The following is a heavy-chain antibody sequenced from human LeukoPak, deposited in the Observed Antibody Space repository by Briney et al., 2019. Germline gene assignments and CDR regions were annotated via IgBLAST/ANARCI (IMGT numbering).Heavy chain of an antibody. V-gene: IGHV3-23*01. CDR1: GVTFTGYA. CDR3: AGGVTSSVTPVYDH. Sequence: GGSLRLSCAASGVTFTGYAMSWVRQAPGKGLEWVSTISGSGGETYYADSVKGRFTISRDDSKNTLYLQMNSLRAEDTALYYCAGGVTSSVTPVYDHWGQGTLVTVSS. J-gene: IGHJ4*02. CDR2: ISGSGGET. D-gene: IGHD4-17*01.